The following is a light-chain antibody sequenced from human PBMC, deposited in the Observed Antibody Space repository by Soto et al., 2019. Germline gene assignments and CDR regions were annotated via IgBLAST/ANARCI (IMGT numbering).Light chain of an antibody. J-gene: IGKJ1*01. V-gene: IGKV1-5*03. CDR3: QPYDTYPTT. CDR1: QSISDW. Sequence: DIQMTQSPSTLSASVGDRVTIACRASQSISDWLAWYQQKPGQAPKFLIYKASNLESGVPSRFSGSGSGTEFTLTISSLQPDDFATYYCQPYDTYPTTFGQGTKVEIK. CDR2: KAS.